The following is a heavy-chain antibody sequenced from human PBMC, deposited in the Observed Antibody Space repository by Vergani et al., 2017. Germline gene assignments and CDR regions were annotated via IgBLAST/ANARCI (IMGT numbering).Heavy chain of an antibody. CDR1: GGSISSSSYY. J-gene: IGHJ3*02. CDR3: ARGWNDIWTGYHDALDI. D-gene: IGHD3-9*01. CDR2: IYYSGST. V-gene: IGHV4-39*07. Sequence: QLQLQESGPGLVKPSETLSLTCTVSGGSISSSSYYWGWIRQPPGKGLEWIGSIYYSGSTYYNPSLKSRVTISVDTSKNQFSLKLSSVTAADTAVYYCARGWNDIWTGYHDALDIWGQGTMVTVSS.